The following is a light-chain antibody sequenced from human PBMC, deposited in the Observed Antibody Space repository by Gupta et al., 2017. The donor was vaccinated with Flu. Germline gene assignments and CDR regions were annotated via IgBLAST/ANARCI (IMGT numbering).Light chain of an antibody. CDR3: QSYDSGNRDVI. CDR1: SGSIATNY. CDR2: EDN. V-gene: IGLV6-57*01. J-gene: IGLJ2*01. Sequence: NFLLTQPHSVSESPGKTVTISCTRSSGSIATNYVQWYQQRPGSSPTTVIYEDNQRPSKAPDRFSGSIDSSSNSASLTISGLKTEDEADYFCQSYDSGNRDVIFGGGTKLTVL.